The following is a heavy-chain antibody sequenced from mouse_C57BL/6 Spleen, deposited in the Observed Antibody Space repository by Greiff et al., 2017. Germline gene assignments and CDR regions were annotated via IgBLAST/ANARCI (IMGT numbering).Heavy chain of an antibody. Sequence: QVHVKQPGAELVKPGASVKMSCKASGYTFTSYWITWVRQRPGQGLEWIGDIYPGSGSTNYTEKFKSKATLTVDTSSSTAYMQLSSLTSEDSAGYHCASGKLLLGYWGQGTTLTVSS. V-gene: IGHV1-55*01. CDR1: GYTFTSYW. D-gene: IGHD2-12*01. J-gene: IGHJ2*01. CDR3: ASGKLLLGY. CDR2: IYPGSGST.